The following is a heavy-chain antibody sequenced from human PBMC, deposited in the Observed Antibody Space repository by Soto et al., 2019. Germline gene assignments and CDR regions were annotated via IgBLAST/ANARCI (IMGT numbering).Heavy chain of an antibody. J-gene: IGHJ4*02. Sequence: SVKVSCKASGGTFSSYAISWVRQAPGQGLEWMGGIIPIFGTANYAQKFQGRVTITADESTSTAYMELSSLRSEDTAVYYCARDPVSSGYPHLGDYWGQGTLVTVSS. CDR3: ARDPVSSGYPHLGDY. CDR2: IIPIFGTA. CDR1: GGTFSSYA. D-gene: IGHD3-22*01. V-gene: IGHV1-69*13.